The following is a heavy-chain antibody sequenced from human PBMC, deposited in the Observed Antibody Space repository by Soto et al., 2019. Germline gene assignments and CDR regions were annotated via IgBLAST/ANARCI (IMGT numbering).Heavy chain of an antibody. Sequence: SETLSLTCTVSGGSISSYYWSWIRQPPGKGLGWIGYIYYSGSTNYNPSLKSRVTISVDTSKNQFSLKLSSVTAADTAVYYCARVRGSHGMDVWGQGTTVTVSS. CDR2: IYYSGST. V-gene: IGHV4-59*01. CDR1: GGSISSYY. CDR3: ARVRGSHGMDV. J-gene: IGHJ6*02. D-gene: IGHD3-10*01.